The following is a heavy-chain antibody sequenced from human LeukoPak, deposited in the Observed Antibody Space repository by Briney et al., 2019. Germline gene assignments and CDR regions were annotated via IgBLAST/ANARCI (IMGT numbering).Heavy chain of an antibody. CDR3: AKGYLTMVRGVLIVIDY. J-gene: IGHJ4*02. CDR1: GFTFSSYG. Sequence: GGSLRLSRAASGFTFSSYGMHGVRQAPGKGLEWVAVISYDGSNKYYADSVKGRFTISRDNSKNTLYLQMNSLRAEDTAVYYCAKGYLTMVRGVLIVIDYWGQGTLVTVSS. CDR2: ISYDGSNK. D-gene: IGHD3-10*01. V-gene: IGHV3-30*18.